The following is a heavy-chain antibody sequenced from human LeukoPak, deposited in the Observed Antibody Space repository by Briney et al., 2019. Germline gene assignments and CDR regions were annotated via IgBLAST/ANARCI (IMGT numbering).Heavy chain of an antibody. CDR1: GFTFRSYG. D-gene: IGHD3-9*01. V-gene: IGHV3-30*18. J-gene: IGHJ4*02. CDR2: ISHDGTDQ. Sequence: GRSLRLSCAASGFTFRSYGLHWARQAPGKGLGWVAVISHDGTDQYYEDSVKGRFTISRDNSKNTLYLQMSSLRVEDTAVYYRAKAGRVMRYFDWLSYCDYWGQGTLVTVSS. CDR3: AKAGRVMRYFDWLSYCDY.